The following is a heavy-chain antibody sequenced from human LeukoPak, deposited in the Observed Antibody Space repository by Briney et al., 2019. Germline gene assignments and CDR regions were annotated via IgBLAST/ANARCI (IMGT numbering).Heavy chain of an antibody. V-gene: IGHV3-23*01. J-gene: IGHJ2*01. CDR1: GFTSSSYA. D-gene: IGHD5-12*01. Sequence: AGSLRLSRAPSGFTSSSYAMSWVCQPPRKGLEWVSGISVSGGGTLYAASVKGRFTISRDNSKKTVYLQMNSLSAEDTAVYFCAKDRVAHFFYWYFDLWGRGTLVTVSS. CDR2: ISVSGGGT. CDR3: AKDRVAHFFYWYFDL.